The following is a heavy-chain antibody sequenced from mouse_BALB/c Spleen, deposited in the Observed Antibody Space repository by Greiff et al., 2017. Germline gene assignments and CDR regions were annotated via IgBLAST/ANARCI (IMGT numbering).Heavy chain of an antibody. CDR1: GYAFSSYW. Sequence: VQLQESGAELVRPGSSVKISCKASGYAFSSYWMNWVKQRPGQGLEWIGQIYPGDGDTNYNGKFKGKATLTADKSSSTAYMQLSSLTAEDSAVYFCARGGGLRRAMDYWGQGTSVTVSS. CDR2: IYPGDGDT. V-gene: IGHV1-80*01. CDR3: ARGGGLRRAMDY. J-gene: IGHJ4*01. D-gene: IGHD2-4*01.